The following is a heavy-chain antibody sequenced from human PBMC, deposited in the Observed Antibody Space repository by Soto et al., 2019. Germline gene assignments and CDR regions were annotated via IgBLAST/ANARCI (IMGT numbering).Heavy chain of an antibody. CDR3: ARGGLRFLEGHGMDV. Sequence: QVQLVQSGAEVKKPGSSVKVSCKASGGTFSSYAISWVRQAPGQGLEWMGGIIPIFGTANYAQKFQGRVTITADESTSADHMELRSLRSEDTAVYYCARGGLRFLEGHGMDVWGQGTTVTVSS. J-gene: IGHJ6*02. CDR1: GGTFSSYA. CDR2: IIPIFGTA. V-gene: IGHV1-69*12. D-gene: IGHD3-3*01.